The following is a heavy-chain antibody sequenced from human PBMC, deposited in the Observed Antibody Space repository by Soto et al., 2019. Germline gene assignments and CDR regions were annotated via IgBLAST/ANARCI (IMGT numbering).Heavy chain of an antibody. D-gene: IGHD2-15*01. CDR1: GFTFSSYA. J-gene: IGHJ6*02. Sequence: GGSLRLSCAASGFTFSSYAMSWVRQAPGKGLEYVSAITSNGGSTDYADSVKGRFTISRDNSKNTLYLQMSSLRAEDMAVYYCASRTPFGYGMDVWGQATTVTVSS. CDR2: ITSNGGST. V-gene: IGHV3-64*02. CDR3: ASRTPFGYGMDV.